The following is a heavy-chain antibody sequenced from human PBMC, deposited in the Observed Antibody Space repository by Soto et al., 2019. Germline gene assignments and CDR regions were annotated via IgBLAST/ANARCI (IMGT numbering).Heavy chain of an antibody. CDR2: ISAYNGNT. Sequence: VASVKVSCKASGYTFTSYGISWVRQAPGQGLEWMGWISAYNGNTNYAQKLQGRVTMTTDTSTSTAYMELRSLRSDDTAVYYCARDGLPNWKSFPRSGGAQNWFDPWGQGTLVTVSS. CDR1: GYTFTSYG. V-gene: IGHV1-18*01. D-gene: IGHD1-1*01. CDR3: ARDGLPNWKSFPRSGGAQNWFDP. J-gene: IGHJ5*02.